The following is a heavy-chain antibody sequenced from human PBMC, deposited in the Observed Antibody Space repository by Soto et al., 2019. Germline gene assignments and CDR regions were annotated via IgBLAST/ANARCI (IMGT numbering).Heavy chain of an antibody. CDR2: MFYSGLT. CDR3: APLSVSLSGPYGIHV. V-gene: IGHV4-38-2*01. Sequence: SETLSLTCSVSGYLISSDYYWAWIRQPPGKGLEWIGSMFYSGLTYYNPSLKSRVTLSVDTSKNQFSVRLNSVTAADTAVYYCAPLSVSLSGPYGIHVWGQGTTVTVSS. CDR1: GYLISSDYY. J-gene: IGHJ6*02. D-gene: IGHD2-15*01.